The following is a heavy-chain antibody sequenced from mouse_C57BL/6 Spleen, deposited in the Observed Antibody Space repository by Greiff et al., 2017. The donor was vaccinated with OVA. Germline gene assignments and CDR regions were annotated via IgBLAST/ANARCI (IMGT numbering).Heavy chain of an antibody. Sequence: QVQLQQPGAELVKPGASVKMSCKASGYTFTSYWITWVKQRPGQGLAWIGDIYPGSGSTNYNEKFKSKATLTVDTSSSTAYMQLSSLTSEDSAVYYCARGDGYYVRGWFAYWGQGTLVTVSA. D-gene: IGHD2-3*01. CDR1: GYTFTSYW. V-gene: IGHV1-55*01. CDR3: ARGDGYYVRGWFAY. CDR2: IYPGSGST. J-gene: IGHJ3*01.